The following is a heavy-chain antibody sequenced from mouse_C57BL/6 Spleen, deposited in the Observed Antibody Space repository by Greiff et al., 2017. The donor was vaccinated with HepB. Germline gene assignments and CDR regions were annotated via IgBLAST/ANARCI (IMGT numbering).Heavy chain of an antibody. V-gene: IGHV1-82*01. CDR3: ARGDWAYYAMDY. Sequence: QVQLQQSGPELVKPGASVKISCKASGYAFSSSWMNWVKQRPGKGLEWIGRIYPGDGDTNYNGKFKGKATLTADKSSSTAYMQLSSLTSEDSAVYFCARGDWAYYAMDYWGQGTSVTVSS. D-gene: IGHD4-1*01. CDR2: IYPGDGDT. J-gene: IGHJ4*01. CDR1: GYAFSSSW.